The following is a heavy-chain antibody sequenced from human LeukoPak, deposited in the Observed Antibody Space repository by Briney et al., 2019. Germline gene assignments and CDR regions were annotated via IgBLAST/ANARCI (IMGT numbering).Heavy chain of an antibody. Sequence: GASVKVSCKASGYTFTGYYMHWVRQAPGQGLEWMGWISAYNGNTNYAQKLQGRVTMTTDTSTSTAYMELRSLRSDDTAVYYCARWELDDDYYYYMDVWGKGTTVTVSS. D-gene: IGHD1-26*01. V-gene: IGHV1-18*04. CDR2: ISAYNGNT. CDR3: ARWELDDDYYYYMDV. J-gene: IGHJ6*03. CDR1: GYTFTGYY.